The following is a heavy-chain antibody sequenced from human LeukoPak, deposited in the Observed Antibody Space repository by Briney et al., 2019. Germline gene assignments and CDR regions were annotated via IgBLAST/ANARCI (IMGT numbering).Heavy chain of an antibody. V-gene: IGHV3-23*01. CDR1: GFTFSSYS. D-gene: IGHD3-16*02. Sequence: GGSLRLSCAASGFTFSSYSMNWVRQAPGKGLEWVSAISGSGGSTYYADSVKGRFTTSRDNSKNTLYLQMNSLRAEDTAVYYCAKSYDYVWGSYRSNWFDPWGQGTLVTVSS. CDR2: ISGSGGST. J-gene: IGHJ5*02. CDR3: AKSYDYVWGSYRSNWFDP.